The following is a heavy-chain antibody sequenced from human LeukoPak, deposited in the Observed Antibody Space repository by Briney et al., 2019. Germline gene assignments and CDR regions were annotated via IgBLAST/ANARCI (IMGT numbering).Heavy chain of an antibody. Sequence: GGSLRLSCEASGFTLSSHAMSWVRQAPGKGPEWVAGISGSASSTYYADFLKGRFTVSRDNSKHTCFLQMNILRAERTVLYYCAKEHRSTSPYYGMDVWGQGSTVTVSS. CDR2: ISGSASST. V-gene: IGHV3-23*01. J-gene: IGHJ6*02. CDR1: GFTLSSHA. CDR3: AKEHRSTSPYYGMDV. D-gene: IGHD6-13*01.